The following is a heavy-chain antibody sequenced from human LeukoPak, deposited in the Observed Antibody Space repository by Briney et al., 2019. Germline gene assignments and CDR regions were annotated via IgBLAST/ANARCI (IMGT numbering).Heavy chain of an antibody. CDR2: ISYDGSVK. V-gene: IGHV3-30*03. CDR3: ARDRASIAAVDY. D-gene: IGHD6-13*01. CDR1: GFSFSSFG. J-gene: IGHJ4*02. Sequence: GGSLRLSCAASGFSFSSFGMHWVRQAPGKGLEWVAVISYDGSVKYYADSVKGRFTISRDNAKNSLYLQMNSLRAEDTAVYYCARDRASIAAVDYWGQGTLVTVSS.